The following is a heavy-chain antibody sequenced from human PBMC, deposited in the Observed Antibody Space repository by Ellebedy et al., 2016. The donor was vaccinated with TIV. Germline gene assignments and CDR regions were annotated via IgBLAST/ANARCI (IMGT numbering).Heavy chain of an antibody. Sequence: ASVKVSCKASGYTFTSYGINWVRQATGQGLEWMGWMNPNSGNTGYAQKFQGRVTMTRNTSISTAYMELSSLRSEDTAVYYCARDDQGIMVRGRYYYGMDVWGQGTTVTVSS. V-gene: IGHV1-8*02. CDR1: GYTFTSYG. CDR3: ARDDQGIMVRGRYYYGMDV. J-gene: IGHJ6*02. D-gene: IGHD3-10*01. CDR2: MNPNSGNT.